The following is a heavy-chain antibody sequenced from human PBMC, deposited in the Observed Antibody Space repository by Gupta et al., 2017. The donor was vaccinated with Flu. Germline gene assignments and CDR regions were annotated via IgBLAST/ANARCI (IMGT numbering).Heavy chain of an antibody. CDR3: ARDLRGPADVFDV. V-gene: IGHV3-30-3*01. Sequence: VRQAPGKGLEWVAVVSYDGNTKYYADSVEGRFTISRDNFKNTLYLQMNSLRAEDTAMYYCARDLRGPADVFDVWGQGTMVTVSS. J-gene: IGHJ3*01. CDR2: VSYDGNTK. D-gene: IGHD3-10*01.